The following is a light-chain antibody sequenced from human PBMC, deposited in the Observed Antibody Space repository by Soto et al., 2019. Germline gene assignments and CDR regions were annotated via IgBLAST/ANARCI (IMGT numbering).Light chain of an antibody. CDR1: QSISKY. V-gene: IGKV1-39*01. CDR2: STS. CDR3: QQYNTYRT. Sequence: DIQMTHSPSSLSASVGDRVTLTCRATQSISKYLNWYQQKPGKVPNLLIYSTSTLQSGVPSRFSGSGSGTDFTLTISSLQPDDFATYYCQQYNTYRTFGQGTKVDIK. J-gene: IGKJ1*01.